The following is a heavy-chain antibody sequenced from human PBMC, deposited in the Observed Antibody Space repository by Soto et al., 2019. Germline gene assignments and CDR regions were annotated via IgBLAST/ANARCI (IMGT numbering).Heavy chain of an antibody. CDR2: IYYSWRT. Sequence: QLQLQESGPGLVKPSETLSLTCTVSGGSISSSSYYWGWVRQPPGKGLEWIGSIYYSWRTYYNTSLKRRGAISVSTSKIQFTLKRSAVTAAYSAVYYCANLWGQDWGQGTLVTVSS. CDR3: ANLWGQD. V-gene: IGHV4-39*01. D-gene: IGHD3-10*01. J-gene: IGHJ4*02. CDR1: GGSISSSSYY.